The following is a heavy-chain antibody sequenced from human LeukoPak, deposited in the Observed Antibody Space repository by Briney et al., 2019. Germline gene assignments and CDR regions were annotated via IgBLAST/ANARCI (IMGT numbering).Heavy chain of an antibody. CDR3: ARVDSYYYMDV. CDR1: GGSISSSSYY. D-gene: IGHD3-22*01. Sequence: SETLSLTCTVSGGSISSSSYYWGWIRQPPGKGLEWIGSIYYSGSTYYNPSLKSRVTISVDTSKNQFSLKLSSVTAADTAVYSCARVDSYYYMDVWGKGTTVTVSS. CDR2: IYYSGST. V-gene: IGHV4-39*07. J-gene: IGHJ6*03.